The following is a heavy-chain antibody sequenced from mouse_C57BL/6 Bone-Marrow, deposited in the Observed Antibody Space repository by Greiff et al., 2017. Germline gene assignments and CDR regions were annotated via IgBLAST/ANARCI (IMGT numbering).Heavy chain of an antibody. CDR3: LYDNYGNAMDY. CDR1: GYTFTDYA. V-gene: IGHV1-67*01. CDR2: ISTYYGDA. Sequence: QVQLQQSGPELARPGVSVKISCKGSGYTFTDYAMHWVKQRNAKSLEWIGVISTYYGDACYNQKFKDKATMTVDKSSSTSYMEFASLTSEDSAVXYFLYDNYGNAMDYWGQGTSVTVSS. J-gene: IGHJ4*01. D-gene: IGHD2-1*01.